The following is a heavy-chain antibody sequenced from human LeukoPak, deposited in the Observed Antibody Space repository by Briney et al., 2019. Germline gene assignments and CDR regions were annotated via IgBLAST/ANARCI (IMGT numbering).Heavy chain of an antibody. CDR3: ARDLEYFDY. CDR1: GFTFSSYE. V-gene: IGHV3-48*03. J-gene: IGHJ4*02. Sequence: PGGSLRLSCAASGFTFSSYEMNWVRQAPGKGLEWVSYISSSGSTIYYADSVKGRFTISRDNAKNSLYLQMNSLRVEDTAVYYCARDLEYFDYWGQGTLVTVSS. CDR2: ISSSGSTI.